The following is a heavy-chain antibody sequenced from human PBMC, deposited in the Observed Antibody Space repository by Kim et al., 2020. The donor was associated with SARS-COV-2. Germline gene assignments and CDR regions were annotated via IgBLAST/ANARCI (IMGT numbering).Heavy chain of an antibody. V-gene: IGHV4-34*01. D-gene: IGHD2-8*02. CDR1: GGSFSGYY. J-gene: IGHJ3*02. CDR3: ARGSSGGYNAFDI. CDR2: INHSGST. Sequence: SETLSLTCAVYGGSFSGYYWSWIRQPPGKGLEWIGEINHSGSTNYNPSLKSRVTISVDTSKNQFSLKLSSVTAADTAVYYCARGSSGGYNAFDIWGQGTMVTVSS.